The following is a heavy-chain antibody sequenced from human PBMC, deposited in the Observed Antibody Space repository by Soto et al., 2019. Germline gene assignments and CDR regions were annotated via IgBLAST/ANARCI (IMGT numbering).Heavy chain of an antibody. CDR3: ARDRGCTNGVCFDAFDI. J-gene: IGHJ3*02. V-gene: IGHV4-31*03. D-gene: IGHD2-8*01. Sequence: PSETLSLTCTVSGGSISSGGYYWSWIRQHPGKGLEWTGYIYYSGSTYYNPSLKSRVTISVDTSKNQFSLKLSSVTAADAAVYYCARDRGCTNGVCFDAFDIWGQGTMVTVSS. CDR1: GGSISSGGYY. CDR2: IYYSGST.